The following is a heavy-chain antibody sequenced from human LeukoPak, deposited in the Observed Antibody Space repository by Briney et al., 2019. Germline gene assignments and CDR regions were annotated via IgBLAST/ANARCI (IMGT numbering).Heavy chain of an antibody. J-gene: IGHJ4*02. D-gene: IGHD2-2*01. CDR2: INPSGGST. CDR1: GYTFTNYY. Sequence: ASVKVSCKASGYTFTNYYIHWVRQAPGQGLEWMGIINPSGGSTIYAQKFQGRVTMTRDTSTSTDYMELSSLRSDDTAVYYCARSVVSGDYWGQGTLVTVSS. V-gene: IGHV1-46*01. CDR3: ARSVVSGDY.